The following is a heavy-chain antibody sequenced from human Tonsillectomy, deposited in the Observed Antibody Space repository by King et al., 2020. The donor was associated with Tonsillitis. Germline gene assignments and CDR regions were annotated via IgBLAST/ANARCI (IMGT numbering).Heavy chain of an antibody. Sequence: VQLVESGGGVVQPGRSLRLSCVASGFTFSSYAMHWVRQAPGKGLEWVAVISYDGSNKYYADSVKGRFTISRDNSKNTLYLQMNSLRAEDTAVYYCARGDPYDILTGSTPYYYYGMDVWGQGTTVTVSS. V-gene: IGHV3-30*04. D-gene: IGHD3-9*01. CDR3: ARGDPYDILTGSTPYYYYGMDV. J-gene: IGHJ6*02. CDR2: ISYDGSNK. CDR1: GFTFSSYA.